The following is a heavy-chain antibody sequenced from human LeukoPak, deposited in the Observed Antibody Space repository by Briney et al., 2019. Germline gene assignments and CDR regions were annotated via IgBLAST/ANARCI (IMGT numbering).Heavy chain of an antibody. Sequence: PSETLSLTCTVSGVSISNYYWSWIRQPPGKGLEWIGEINYSGSTNYNPSLKSRVTISVDTSKNQFSLKLSSVTAADTAVYYCASSKPSIMITFGGVRREYNWFDPWGQGTLVTVSS. CDR1: GVSISNYY. D-gene: IGHD3-16*01. J-gene: IGHJ5*02. CDR3: ASSKPSIMITFGGVRREYNWFDP. CDR2: INYSGST. V-gene: IGHV4-34*01.